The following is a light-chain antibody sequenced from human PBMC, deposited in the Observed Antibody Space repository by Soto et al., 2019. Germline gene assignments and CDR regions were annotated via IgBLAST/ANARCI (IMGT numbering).Light chain of an antibody. J-gene: IGLJ1*01. V-gene: IGLV2-11*01. CDR3: CSYAGTYSYV. CDR2: DVS. CDR1: SSDVGAYNY. Sequence: QSVLTQPRSVSGSPGQSVTISCTGTSSDVGAYNYVSWHQQHPGKAPKFMIYDVSKRPSGVPDRFSGSKSGNTASLTIPGLQAEDEADYYCCSYAGTYSYVFGTGTKVTVL.